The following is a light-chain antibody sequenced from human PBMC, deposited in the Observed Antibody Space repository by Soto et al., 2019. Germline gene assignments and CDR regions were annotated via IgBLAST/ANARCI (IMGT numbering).Light chain of an antibody. CDR1: QSVSSNY. Sequence: EIVLTQSPGTLSLSPGERAILSCRASQSVSSNYLAWYQRKPGQAPRLLIYDTSSRATGVPDRFSGSGSGTDFTLTISRLEPEDFAVFYCQQYGSSPLTFGGGTKVEIK. CDR3: QQYGSSPLT. CDR2: DTS. V-gene: IGKV3-20*01. J-gene: IGKJ4*01.